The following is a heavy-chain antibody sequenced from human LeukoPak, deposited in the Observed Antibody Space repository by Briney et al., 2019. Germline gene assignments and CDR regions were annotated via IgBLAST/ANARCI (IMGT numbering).Heavy chain of an antibody. CDR1: GFIFSNYA. D-gene: IGHD2-2*01. CDR3: ARDTYQPSLIDY. V-gene: IGHV3-30*04. J-gene: IGHJ4*02. CDR2: VSYTGTNK. Sequence: PGMSLRLSCAASGFIFSNYAMHWVRQAPGKGLEWVAIVSYTGTNKYYADSVKGRFTISRDNAKNTLYLQMKSLRDEDTAVYYCARDTYQPSLIDYWGQGTLVTVSS.